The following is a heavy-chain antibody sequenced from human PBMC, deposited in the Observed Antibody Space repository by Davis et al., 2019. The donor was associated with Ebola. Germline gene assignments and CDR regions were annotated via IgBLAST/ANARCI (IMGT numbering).Heavy chain of an antibody. D-gene: IGHD3-16*02. V-gene: IGHV3-23*01. J-gene: IGHJ6*02. Sequence: GESLKISCAASGFTFSDYYMSWVRQAPGKGLEWVSAISGSGGSTYYADSVKGRFTISRDNSKNTLYLQMNSLRAEDTAVYYCAKAPMITFGGVIVLYYGMDVWGQGTTVTVSS. CDR1: GFTFSDYY. CDR2: ISGSGGST. CDR3: AKAPMITFGGVIVLYYGMDV.